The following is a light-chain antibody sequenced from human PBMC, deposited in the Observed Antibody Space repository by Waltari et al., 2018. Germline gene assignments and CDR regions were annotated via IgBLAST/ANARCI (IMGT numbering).Light chain of an antibody. CDR2: DVS. V-gene: IGLV2-8*01. CDR1: SSDVGGYNC. J-gene: IGLJ2*01. Sequence: QSALTQPPSASGSPGQSVTISCTGTSSDVGGYNCVSWYQQHPGKAPKLMISDVSKGPPGVPDGFSGSKSGNTAYLTVSGLQAEDEADYYCNSYAGSNSVLFGAGTKLTVL. CDR3: NSYAGSNSVL.